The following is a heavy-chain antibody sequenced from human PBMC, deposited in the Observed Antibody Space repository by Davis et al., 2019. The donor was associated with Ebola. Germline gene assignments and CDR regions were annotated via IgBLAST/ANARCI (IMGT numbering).Heavy chain of an antibody. CDR2: INPSGGST. Sequence: ASVKVSCKASGYTFTSYGISWVRQAPGQGLEWMGIINPSGGSTSYAQKFQGRVTMTRDTSTSTVYMELSSLRSEDMSVYYCARPYCSSTSCYSNWFDPWGQGTLVTVSS. V-gene: IGHV1-46*01. J-gene: IGHJ5*02. CDR1: GYTFTSYG. D-gene: IGHD2-2*01. CDR3: ARPYCSSTSCYSNWFDP.